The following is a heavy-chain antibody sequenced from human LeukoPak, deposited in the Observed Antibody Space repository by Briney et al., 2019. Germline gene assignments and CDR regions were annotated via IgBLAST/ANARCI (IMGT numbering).Heavy chain of an antibody. CDR1: GGSISSSSYY. J-gene: IGHJ5*02. Sequence: PSETLSLTCTVSGGSISSSSYYWGWIRQPPGKGLEWIGSIYYSGSTYYNPSLKSRVTISVDRSKNQFSLKLSSVTAADTAVYYCARGGTMVRGVIDWFDPWGQGTLVTVSS. D-gene: IGHD3-10*01. CDR3: ARGGTMVRGVIDWFDP. V-gene: IGHV4-39*07. CDR2: IYYSGST.